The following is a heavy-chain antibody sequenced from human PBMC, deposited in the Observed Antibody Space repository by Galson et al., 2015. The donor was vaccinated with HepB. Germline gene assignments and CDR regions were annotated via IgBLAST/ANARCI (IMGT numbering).Heavy chain of an antibody. CDR2: IYYRSKWGY. V-gene: IGHV6-1*01. D-gene: IGHD4-23*01. CDR1: GDSVSSDNAA. Sequence: CAISGDSVSSDNAAWNWIRQCPSRGLEWLGRIYYRSKWGYDYAESVKSRITINSDTSKNQFSLQLNSVTPEDTAVYYCARDRWPQGYGVDVWGQGTTVTVSS. J-gene: IGHJ6*02. CDR3: ARDRWPQGYGVDV.